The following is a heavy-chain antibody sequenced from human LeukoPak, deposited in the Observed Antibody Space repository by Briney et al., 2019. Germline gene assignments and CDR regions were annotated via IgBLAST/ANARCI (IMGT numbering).Heavy chain of an antibody. Sequence: SVKVSCKASGGTFSSYAISWVRQAPGQGLEWMGGIIPIFGTANYAQKFQGRVTITADESTSTAYMELSSLRSEDTAVYYCASHLGGSTSSINFDYWGQGTLVTVSS. CDR3: ASHLGGSTSSINFDY. CDR1: GGTFSSYA. V-gene: IGHV1-69*13. D-gene: IGHD2-2*01. CDR2: IIPIFGTA. J-gene: IGHJ4*02.